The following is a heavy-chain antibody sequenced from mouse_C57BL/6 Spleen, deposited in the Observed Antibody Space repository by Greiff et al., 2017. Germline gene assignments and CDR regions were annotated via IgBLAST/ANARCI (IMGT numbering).Heavy chain of an antibody. D-gene: IGHD2-2*01. CDR3: ARGGMVTTENPAWFAY. V-gene: IGHV1-52*01. Sequence: VQLQQPGAELVRPGSSVKLSCKASGYTFTSYWMHWVKQRPIQGLEWIGNIDPSDSETHYNQKFKDKATLTVDKSSSTAYMQLSSLTSEDSAVYYCARGGMVTTENPAWFAYWGQGTLVTVSA. CDR1: GYTFTSYW. CDR2: IDPSDSET. J-gene: IGHJ3*01.